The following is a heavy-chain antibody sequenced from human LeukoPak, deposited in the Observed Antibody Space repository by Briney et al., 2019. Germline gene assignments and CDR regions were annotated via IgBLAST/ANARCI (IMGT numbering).Heavy chain of an antibody. CDR1: GYTFTDYY. CDR3: ATGSVEMATNTLDY. J-gene: IGHJ4*02. Sequence: ATVKISCKVSGYTFTDYYMHWVQQAPGKGLEWMRLVDPEDGETIYAEKFQGRVTITADTSTDTAYMELSSLRSEDTAVYYCATGSVEMATNTLDYWGQGTLVTVSS. V-gene: IGHV1-69-2*01. D-gene: IGHD5-24*01. CDR2: VDPEDGET.